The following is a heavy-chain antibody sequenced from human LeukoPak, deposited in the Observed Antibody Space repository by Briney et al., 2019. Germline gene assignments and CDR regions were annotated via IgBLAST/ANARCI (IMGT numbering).Heavy chain of an antibody. CDR3: AKWGAGGDFDV. Sequence: GESLRISCKGSGYSFPTYWINWVRQMPGKGLEWMGRIDPSDSYTNYSPSFQGHVTISADKSSSTAHLQWSSLKASDTAMYYCAKWGAGGDFDVWGQGTMVTVSS. J-gene: IGHJ3*01. D-gene: IGHD3-16*01. V-gene: IGHV5-10-1*01. CDR1: GYSFPTYW. CDR2: IDPSDSYT.